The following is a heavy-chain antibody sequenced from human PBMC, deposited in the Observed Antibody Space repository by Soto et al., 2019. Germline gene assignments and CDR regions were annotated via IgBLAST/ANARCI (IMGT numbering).Heavy chain of an antibody. D-gene: IGHD2-2*01. CDR1: GVSVTSGSYY. CDR2: MYYNGNT. Sequence: SETLSLTCAVSGVSVTSGSYYWTWIRQPPGKGLEWIGYMYYNGNTNYNPSLKSRVTISLDTSNNRFSLRLSSVTAADTAVYYCARTFCSTKRSQAHHMDVWGQGTTVTVSS. CDR3: ARTFCSTKRSQAHHMDV. J-gene: IGHJ6*02. V-gene: IGHV4-61*01.